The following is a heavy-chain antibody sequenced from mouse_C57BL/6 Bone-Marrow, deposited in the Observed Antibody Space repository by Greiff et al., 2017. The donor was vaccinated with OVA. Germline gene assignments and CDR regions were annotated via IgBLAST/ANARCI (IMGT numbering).Heavy chain of an antibody. CDR3: ARSPLLRRYCED. Sequence: EVNLVESGGGLVQPGGSLSLSCAASGFTFTDYYMSWVRQPPGKALEWLGFIRNKANGYTTEYSASVKGRFTISRDTSQSILYLQMNALRAEDSATYYCARSPLLRRYCEDWGQGTTLTVSS. J-gene: IGHJ2*01. CDR1: GFTFTDYY. V-gene: IGHV7-3*01. CDR2: IRNKANGYTT.